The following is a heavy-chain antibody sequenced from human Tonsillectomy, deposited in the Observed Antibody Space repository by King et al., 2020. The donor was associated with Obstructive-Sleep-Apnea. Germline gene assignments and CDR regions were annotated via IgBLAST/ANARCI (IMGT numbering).Heavy chain of an antibody. CDR1: GFSFSSYA. V-gene: IGHV3-30-3*01. CDR3: ARRRVRGATYYYGVDV. CDR2: ISYDGSNK. Sequence: HVQLVESGGGVVQPGRSLRLSCAVSGFSFSSYAMHWVRQAPGKGLEWVAVISYDGSNKHYADSVKGRFTISRDNSKNTLYLQMNSLRAEDTAVYYCARRRVRGATYYYGVDVWGQGTTVTVSS. D-gene: IGHD1-26*01. J-gene: IGHJ6*02.